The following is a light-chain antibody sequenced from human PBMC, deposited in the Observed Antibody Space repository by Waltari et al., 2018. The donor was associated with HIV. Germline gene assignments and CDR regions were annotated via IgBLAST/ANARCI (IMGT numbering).Light chain of an antibody. J-gene: IGKJ2*01. Sequence: DIQMAQSPSPLSASVGDSVTITCRASQGISDSLAWYQHKSGQAPTLLVYGAARLESGVPSRFSGSGSGTDYTLTISSLQPEDSATYYCQHYYTIPYTFGQGTKLEIK. CDR2: GAA. CDR1: QGISDS. CDR3: QHYYTIPYT. V-gene: IGKV1-NL1*01.